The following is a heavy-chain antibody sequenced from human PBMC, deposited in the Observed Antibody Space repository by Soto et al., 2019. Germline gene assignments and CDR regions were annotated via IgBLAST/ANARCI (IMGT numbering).Heavy chain of an antibody. CDR1: GYTFTSYG. D-gene: IGHD3-10*01. CDR3: AREAIKVSGSYSNYYYFGMDV. V-gene: IGHV1-18*01. J-gene: IGHJ6*02. CDR2: ISAYNGNT. Sequence: ASVKVSCKASGYTFTSYGISWVRQAPGQGLEWMGWISAYNGNTNYAQKLQGRVTMTTDTSTSTAYMELRSLRSDDTAVYYCAREAIKVSGSYSNYYYFGMDVWGQGTTVTVSS.